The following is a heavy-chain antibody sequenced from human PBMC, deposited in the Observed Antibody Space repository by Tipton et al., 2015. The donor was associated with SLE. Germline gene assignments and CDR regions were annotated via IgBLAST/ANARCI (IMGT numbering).Heavy chain of an antibody. J-gene: IGHJ5*02. V-gene: IGHV4-34*01. Sequence: TLSLTCAVYGGSFSGYYWSWIRQPPGKGLEWIGEINHSGSTNYNPSLKSPVTISVDTSKNQFSLKLSSVTAADTAVYYCARTGYYDFWSGGNLFDPWGQGSLVIVSS. CDR1: GGSFSGYY. CDR3: ARTGYYDFWSGGNLFDP. CDR2: INHSGST. D-gene: IGHD3-3*01.